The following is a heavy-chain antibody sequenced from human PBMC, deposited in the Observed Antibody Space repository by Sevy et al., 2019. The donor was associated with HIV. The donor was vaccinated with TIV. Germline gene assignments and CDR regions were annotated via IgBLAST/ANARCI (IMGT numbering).Heavy chain of an antibody. Sequence: ASVKVSCKASGGPFSTYTFSWVRQAPGQGLEWMGGIIPILGTVNYAQNFQGRLTLTADTSTNTAYMEVNSLRSDDSAVYYCARSQGGSHASGWYFSSWGHGTQVTVSS. J-gene: IGHJ5*01. CDR2: IIPILGTV. D-gene: IGHD6-19*01. CDR1: GGPFSTYT. V-gene: IGHV1-69*06. CDR3: ARSQGGSHASGWYFSS.